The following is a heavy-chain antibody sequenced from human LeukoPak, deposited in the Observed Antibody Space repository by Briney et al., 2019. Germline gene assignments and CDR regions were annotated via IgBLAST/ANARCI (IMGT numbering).Heavy chain of an antibody. CDR2: IKQDGSEK. CDR3: ARVMNGGAFEY. J-gene: IGHJ4*02. Sequence: GGSLRLSCAASGFTFSTYWMTWVRQAPGKGLEWVAYIKQDGSEKYYVDSVKGRFTISRDNAENSLYLEVNSLRVEDTAVYYCARVMNGGAFEYWGQGTLVTASS. CDR1: GFTFSTYW. V-gene: IGHV3-7*04. D-gene: IGHD2-8*01.